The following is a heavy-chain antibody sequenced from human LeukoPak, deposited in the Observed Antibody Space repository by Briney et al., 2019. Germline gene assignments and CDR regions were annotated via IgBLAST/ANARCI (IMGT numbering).Heavy chain of an antibody. CDR3: AREGSGSYYFEPDAFDI. J-gene: IGHJ3*02. D-gene: IGHD3-10*01. CDR1: GGSISSSSYY. CDR2: IYYSGST. V-gene: IGHV4-39*02. Sequence: SETLSLTCTVSGGSISSSSYYWGWIRQPPGKGLEWIGSIYYSGSTYYNPSLKSRVTISVDTSKNQFSLKLSSVTAADTAVYYCAREGSGSYYFEPDAFDIWGQGTMVTVSS.